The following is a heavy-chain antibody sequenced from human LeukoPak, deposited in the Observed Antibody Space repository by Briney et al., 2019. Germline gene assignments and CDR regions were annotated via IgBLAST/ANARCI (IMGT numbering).Heavy chain of an antibody. V-gene: IGHV3-30*04. D-gene: IGHD3-22*01. CDR2: ISYDGSNK. Sequence: GGSLRLSCAASGFNFSIYAMHWVRQAPGKGLEWVAVISYDGSNKYYADSVKGRFTISRDNSKNTLYLQMNSLRAEDTAVYYCARGAGVVTPFDYWGQGTLVTVSS. CDR1: GFNFSIYA. J-gene: IGHJ4*02. CDR3: ARGAGVVTPFDY.